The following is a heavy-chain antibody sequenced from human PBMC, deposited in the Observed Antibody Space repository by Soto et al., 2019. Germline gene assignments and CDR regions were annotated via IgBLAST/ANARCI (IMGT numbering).Heavy chain of an antibody. CDR1: GFTVSRHA. CDR3: TKSRRGILMVYGFGGMDV. D-gene: IGHD2-8*01. CDR2: ISGSDADT. J-gene: IGHJ6*02. V-gene: IGHV3-23*01. Sequence: PGGSLRLSCAASGFTVSRHAMSWVRQAPGKGLEWVSTISGSDADTYYADSVKGRFTISRDSSSSTLYLQMNNLRGEDTAVYFCTKSRRGILMVYGFGGMDVWGQGTTVTVSS.